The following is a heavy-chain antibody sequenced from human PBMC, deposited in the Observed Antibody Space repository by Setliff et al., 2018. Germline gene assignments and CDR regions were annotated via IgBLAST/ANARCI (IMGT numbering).Heavy chain of an antibody. Sequence: ASVKVSCKASGYTFTNYASHWVRQAPGQGLEWMGWISAYNGNTNYAQKLHGRVTMTTDTATTTSYMEVRSLESDDTAMYYCARAVGYCSGGSCYKGDDCWGQGTLVTVSS. CDR3: ARAVGYCSGGSCYKGDDC. CDR1: GYTFTNYA. V-gene: IGHV1-18*01. J-gene: IGHJ4*02. CDR2: ISAYNGNT. D-gene: IGHD2-15*01.